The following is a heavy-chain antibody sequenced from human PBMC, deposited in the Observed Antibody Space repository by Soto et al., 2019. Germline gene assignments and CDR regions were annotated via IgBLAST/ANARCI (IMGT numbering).Heavy chain of an antibody. Sequence: PGESLKISCKGFGYSFTTHWIGWVRQMPGKGLEWMGIIYPGDSDSRYSPSFQGQVTISVDASTNTAYLQWGRLKASDTAMYYCAKGLLRDGHNMVRDSLHIWGQGTLVTVSS. CDR3: AKGLLRDGHNMVRDSLHI. D-gene: IGHD2-8*01. J-gene: IGHJ3*02. V-gene: IGHV5-51*01. CDR2: IYPGDSDS. CDR1: GYSFTTHW.